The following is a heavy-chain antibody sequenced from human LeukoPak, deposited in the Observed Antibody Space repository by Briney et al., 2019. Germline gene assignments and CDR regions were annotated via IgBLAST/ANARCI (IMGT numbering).Heavy chain of an antibody. CDR1: GGSITSSSYY. V-gene: IGHV4-39*01. J-gene: IGHJ4*02. Sequence: SETLSLTCTVSGGSITSSSYYWVWIRHPPGKGLEWIASIYYRESTYYNPSLKSRVTISVDTSKNQFSLKLSSVTAADTAVYYCARRVHSGSYSFDYWGQGTLVTVSS. CDR2: IYYREST. CDR3: ARRVHSGSYSFDY. D-gene: IGHD1-26*01.